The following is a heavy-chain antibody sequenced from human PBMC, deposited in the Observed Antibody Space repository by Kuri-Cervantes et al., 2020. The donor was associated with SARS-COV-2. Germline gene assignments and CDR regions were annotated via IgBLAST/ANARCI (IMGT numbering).Heavy chain of an antibody. CDR2: IYYSGST. D-gene: IGHD6-13*01. V-gene: IGHV4-39*01. J-gene: IGHJ4*02. Sequence: GSLRLSCTVSGGSISSSSYYWGWIRQPPGKGLERIGSIYYSGSTYYNPSLKSRVTISVDTSKNQFSLKLSSVTAADTAVYYCARVPIAAPEYWGQGTLVTVSS. CDR3: ARVPIAAPEY. CDR1: GGSISSSSYY.